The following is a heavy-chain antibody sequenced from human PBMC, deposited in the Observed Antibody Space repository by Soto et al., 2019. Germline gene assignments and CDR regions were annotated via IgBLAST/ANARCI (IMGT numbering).Heavy chain of an antibody. CDR2: INPNSGGT. J-gene: IGHJ5*02. D-gene: IGHD3-3*01. CDR1: GYTFTGYY. CDR3: ARAGLPWGRFLEWLYEYNWFDP. Sequence: ASVKVSFKASGYTFTGYYMHWLRQAPGQGLEWMGWINPNSGGTNYAQKFQGWVTMTRDTSISTAYMELSRLRSDDTAVYYCARAGLPWGRFLEWLYEYNWFDPWGQGTLVTVSS. V-gene: IGHV1-2*04.